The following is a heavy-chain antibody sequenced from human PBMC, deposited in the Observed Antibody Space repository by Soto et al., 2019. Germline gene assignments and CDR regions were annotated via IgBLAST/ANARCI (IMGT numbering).Heavy chain of an antibody. CDR1: GFTFSDYG. Sequence: GGSLRLSCVTSGFTFSDYGFHWVRQAPGKGLDWVAMISFDGNKINYAESVKGRFTISRDPSKNTLYLQMTSLTAEDAAVYYCGRDYEEFGSYKFYYGMSVWGQGTMVTVSS. V-gene: IGHV3-33*05. CDR3: GRDYEEFGSYKFYYGMSV. CDR2: ISFDGNKI. D-gene: IGHD2-15*01. J-gene: IGHJ6*02.